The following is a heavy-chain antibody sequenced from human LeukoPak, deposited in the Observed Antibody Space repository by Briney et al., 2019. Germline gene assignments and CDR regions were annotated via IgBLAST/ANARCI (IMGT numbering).Heavy chain of an antibody. CDR2: IKQDGSEK. D-gene: IGHD3-3*01. V-gene: IGHV3-7*01. J-gene: IGHJ6*04. CDR1: GFTFSSYW. Sequence: GGSLRLSCAVSGFTFSSYWMTWARQAPGKGLECVANIKQDGSEKYYVDSVKGRFTISRDNVKNSLYLQMNSLRAEDTAVYYCARPHYDFWSGPPVVWGKGTTVTVSS. CDR3: ARPHYDFWSGPPVV.